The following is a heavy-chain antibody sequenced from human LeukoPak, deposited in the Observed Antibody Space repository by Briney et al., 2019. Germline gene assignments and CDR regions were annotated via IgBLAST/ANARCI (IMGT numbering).Heavy chain of an antibody. CDR2: ISGSGDT. J-gene: IGHJ3*02. CDR3: AGSYYDSSGYYGAGAFDI. Sequence: GGSLRLSCAASGFTFSSYAMSWVRQPPGKGLEWVSRISGSGDTYYAGSVKGRFTISRDNSKNTLYLQMNSLRAEDTAVYYCAGSYYDSSGYYGAGAFDIWGQGTMVTVSS. V-gene: IGHV3-23*01. D-gene: IGHD3-22*01. CDR1: GFTFSSYA.